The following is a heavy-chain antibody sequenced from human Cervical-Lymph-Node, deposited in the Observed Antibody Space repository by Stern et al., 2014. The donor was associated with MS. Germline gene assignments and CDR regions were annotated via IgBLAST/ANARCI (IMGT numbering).Heavy chain of an antibody. CDR3: ACSKVIVGAPFDY. CDR2: ISWNSGSI. D-gene: IGHD1-26*01. CDR1: GFTFDDYA. J-gene: IGHJ4*02. V-gene: IGHV3-9*01. Sequence: EVQLVESGGGLVQPGRSLRLSCAASGFTFDDYAMHWVRQAPGKGLEWVSGISWNSGSIGYADSVKGRFTISRDNAKNSLYLQMNSLRAEDTALYYCACSKVIVGAPFDYWGQGTLVTVSS.